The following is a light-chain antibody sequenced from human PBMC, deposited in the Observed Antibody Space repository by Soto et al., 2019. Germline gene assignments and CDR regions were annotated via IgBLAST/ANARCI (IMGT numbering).Light chain of an antibody. CDR2: AAS. CDR3: QQSYSTPIT. V-gene: IGKV1-39*01. J-gene: IGKJ5*01. Sequence: SQMTQSPFSLSASVVDRAPITCRGSQSISSYLNWYQQKPGKAPKLLIYAASSLQSGVPSRFSGSGSGTDFTLTISSLQPEDFATYYCQQSYSTPITFGQGTRLEIK. CDR1: QSISSY.